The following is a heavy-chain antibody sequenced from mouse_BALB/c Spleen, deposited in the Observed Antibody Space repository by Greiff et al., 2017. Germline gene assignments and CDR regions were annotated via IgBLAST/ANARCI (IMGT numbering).Heavy chain of an antibody. CDR1: GFTFSSYG. CDR3: ARQSQVGGTFDY. V-gene: IGHV5-6*01. J-gene: IGHJ2*01. D-gene: IGHD1-1*02. CDR2: ISSGGSYT. Sequence: EVKLMESGGDLVKPGGSLKLSCAASGFTFSSYGMSWVRQTPDKRLEWVATISSGGSYTYYPDSVKGRFTISRDNAKNTLYLQMSSLKSEDTAMYYCARQSQVGGTFDYWGQGTTLTVSS.